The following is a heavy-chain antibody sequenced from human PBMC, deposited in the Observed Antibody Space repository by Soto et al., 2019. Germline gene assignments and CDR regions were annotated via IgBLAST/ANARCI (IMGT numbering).Heavy chain of an antibody. Sequence: QVQLVQSGAEVKKSGASVKVSCKASRYTFISYDINWVRQATGQGLEWMGWMNPNSGNTGYAQKFQVRITMTRNTSINTAYMELSSLRSEDTAVYYCARGQEVWGNAGPLGVHDLDVWGQGTTVTVSS. CDR1: RYTFISYD. J-gene: IGHJ6*02. D-gene: IGHD3-16*01. V-gene: IGHV1-8*01. CDR2: MNPNSGNT. CDR3: ARGQEVWGNAGPLGVHDLDV.